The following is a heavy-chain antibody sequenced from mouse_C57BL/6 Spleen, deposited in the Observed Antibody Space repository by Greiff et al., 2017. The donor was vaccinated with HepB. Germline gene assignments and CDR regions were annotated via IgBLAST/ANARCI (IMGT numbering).Heavy chain of an antibody. D-gene: IGHD1-1*01. J-gene: IGHJ1*03. CDR3: ARSAAVVARYWYFDV. Sequence: VQLQQPGTEMVKPGASVKLSCKASGYTFTSYWMHWVKQRPGQGLEWIGNINPSNGGTNYNEKFKSKATLTVDKSSSTAYMQLSSLTSEDSAVYYCARSAAVVARYWYFDVWGTGTTVTVSS. CDR1: GYTFTSYW. V-gene: IGHV1-53*01. CDR2: INPSNGGT.